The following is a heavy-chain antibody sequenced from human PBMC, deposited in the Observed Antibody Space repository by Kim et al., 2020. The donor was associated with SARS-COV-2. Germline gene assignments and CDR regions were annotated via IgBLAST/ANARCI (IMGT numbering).Heavy chain of an antibody. D-gene: IGHD5-12*01. V-gene: IGHV4-59*13. Sequence: SETLSLTCTVSGGSISSYYWSWIRQPPGKGLEWIGYIYYSGSTNYNPSLKSRVTISVDTSKNQFSLKLSSVTAADTAVYYCARGDSGYDYHYYYGMDVWGQGTTVTVSS. CDR2: IYYSGST. CDR3: ARGDSGYDYHYYYGMDV. CDR1: GGSISSYY. J-gene: IGHJ6*02.